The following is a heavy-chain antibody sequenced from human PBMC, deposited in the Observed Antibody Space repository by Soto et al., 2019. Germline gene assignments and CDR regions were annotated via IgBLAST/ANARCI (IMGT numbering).Heavy chain of an antibody. D-gene: IGHD6-6*01. Sequence: AASVKVSCKASGGTFSSYAIGWVRQAPGQGLEWMGGIIPIFGTANYAQKFQGRVTITADESTSTAYMELSSLRSEDTAVYYCARDPIAARPDDYYYGMDVWGQGTTVTVSS. CDR3: ARDPIAARPDDYYYGMDV. CDR1: GGTFSSYA. CDR2: IIPIFGTA. J-gene: IGHJ6*02. V-gene: IGHV1-69*13.